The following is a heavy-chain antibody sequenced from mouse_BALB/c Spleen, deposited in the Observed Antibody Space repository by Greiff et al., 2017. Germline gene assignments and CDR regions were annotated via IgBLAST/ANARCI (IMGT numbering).Heavy chain of an antibody. V-gene: IGHV1-61*01. CDR3: ARENRWYAMDY. Sequence: VQLQQPGAELVRPGASVKLSCKASGYSFTSYWMNWVKQRPGQGLEWIGMIHHSDSETRLNQKVKDKATLTVDKSSSTAYMQLSSPTSEDSAVYYCARENRWYAMDYWGQGTSVTVSA. CDR2: IHHSDSET. CDR1: GYSFTSYW. J-gene: IGHJ4*01. D-gene: IGHD1-1*02.